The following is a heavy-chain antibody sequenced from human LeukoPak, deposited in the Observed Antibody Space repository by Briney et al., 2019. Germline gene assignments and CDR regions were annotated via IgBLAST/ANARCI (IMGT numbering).Heavy chain of an antibody. CDR2: ISSSSSTI. J-gene: IGHJ4*02. Sequence: QPGGSLRLSCAASGFTFSDYWMSWVRQAPGKGLEWVSYISSSSSTIYYADSVKGRFTISRDNAKNSLYLQMNSLRAEDTAVYYCARTQVDYWGQGTLVTVSS. V-gene: IGHV3-48*04. CDR1: GFTFSDYW. CDR3: ARTQVDY.